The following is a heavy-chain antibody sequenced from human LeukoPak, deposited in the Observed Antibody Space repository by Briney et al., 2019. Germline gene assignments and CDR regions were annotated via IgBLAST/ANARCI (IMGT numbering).Heavy chain of an antibody. CDR3: ARAGYSYGYFYY. J-gene: IGHJ4*02. V-gene: IGHV4-61*02. Sequence: PSETLSLTCTVSGGSISSGSYYWSWIRQPAGKGLEWIGRIYTSGSTNYNPSLKSRVTISVDTSKNQFSLKLSSVTAADTAVYYCARAGYSYGYFYYWGRGTLVTVSS. D-gene: IGHD5-18*01. CDR1: GGSISSGSYY. CDR2: IYTSGST.